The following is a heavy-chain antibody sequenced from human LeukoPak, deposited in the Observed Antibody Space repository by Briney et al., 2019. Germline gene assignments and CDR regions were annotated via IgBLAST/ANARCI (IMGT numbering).Heavy chain of an antibody. CDR3: GFDI. Sequence: GGSLRLSCAASGFTFSTYTMNWVRQAPGKGLEWVSSISSSSTYISYADSVNGRFTISRDNAKNSLYLQMNSLGAEDSAVYYCGFDIWGQGTMVTVSS. CDR2: ISSSSTYI. V-gene: IGHV3-21*01. CDR1: GFTFSTYT. J-gene: IGHJ3*02.